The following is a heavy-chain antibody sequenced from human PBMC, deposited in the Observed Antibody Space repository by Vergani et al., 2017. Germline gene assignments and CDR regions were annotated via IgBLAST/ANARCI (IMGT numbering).Heavy chain of an antibody. CDR1: GFTFNSYA. CDR2: INNNGGST. D-gene: IGHD2-2*01. V-gene: IGHV3-23*01. J-gene: IGHJ3*01. Sequence: QLLESGGGLIQPGGSLRLSCAVSGFTFNSYAMTLVRQAPGKGLEWVSGINNNGGSTYYADSVKGRFTISRDNSKNTLYLQMTDLRAEDTATYYGTKVCGSTSCPYGEGAFDVWGHGTMVTVSS. CDR3: TKVCGSTSCPYGEGAFDV.